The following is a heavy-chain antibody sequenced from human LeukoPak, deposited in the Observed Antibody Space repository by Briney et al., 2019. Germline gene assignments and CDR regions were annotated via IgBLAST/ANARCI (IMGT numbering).Heavy chain of an antibody. Sequence: SETLSLTCTVSGGSISSSSYYWGWIRQPPGKGLEWIGSIYDSGSTYYNPSPKSRVTISVDTSKNQFSLKLSSVTAADTAVYYCARLTNSPYSSGWAPSVDYWGQGTLVTVSS. V-gene: IGHV4-39*01. CDR2: IYDSGST. CDR3: ARLTNSPYSSGWAPSVDY. J-gene: IGHJ4*02. D-gene: IGHD6-19*01. CDR1: GGSISSSSYY.